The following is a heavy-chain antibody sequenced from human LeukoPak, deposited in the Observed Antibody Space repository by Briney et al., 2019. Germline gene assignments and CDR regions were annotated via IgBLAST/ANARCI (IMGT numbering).Heavy chain of an antibody. CDR3: ARDSEEGGWFDP. J-gene: IGHJ5*02. Sequence: SVKVSCKASGGTFSSYAISWVRQAPGQGLEWMGGIIPIFGTANYAQKFQGRVTITADKSTSTAYMELSSLRSEDTAVYYCARDSEEGGWFDPWGQGTLVTVSS. D-gene: IGHD3-16*01. CDR2: IIPIFGTA. CDR1: GGTFSSYA. V-gene: IGHV1-69*06.